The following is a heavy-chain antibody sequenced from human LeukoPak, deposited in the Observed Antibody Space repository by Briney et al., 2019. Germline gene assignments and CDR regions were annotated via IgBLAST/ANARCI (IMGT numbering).Heavy chain of an antibody. CDR1: GFTVSSNY. V-gene: IGHV3-66*01. J-gene: IGHJ4*02. CDR3: ARVGYSGYEVGYSSSWDFDY. D-gene: IGHD6-13*01. CDR2: IYSGGST. Sequence: PGGSLRLSCAASGFTVSSNYMGWVRQAPGKGLEWVSVIYSGGSTYYADSVKGRFTISRDNSKSTLYLQMNSLRAEDTAVYYCARVGYSGYEVGYSSSWDFDYWGQGTLVTVSS.